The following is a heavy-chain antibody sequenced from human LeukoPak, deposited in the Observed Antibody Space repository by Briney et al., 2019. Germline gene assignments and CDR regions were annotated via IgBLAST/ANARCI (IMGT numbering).Heavy chain of an antibody. CDR2: IYYSGTT. J-gene: IGHJ2*01. CDR3: ARYLGYYDFWSGSWYFDF. Sequence: SETLSLTCTVSGGSISSSNYYWAWIRQPPGKGLEWIGSIYYSGTTYYNPSLKSRVTISLDTSKNQFSLKLSSVTAADTAVYYCARYLGYYDFWSGSWYFDFWGRGTLVTVSS. V-gene: IGHV4-39*01. D-gene: IGHD3-3*01. CDR1: GGSISSSNYY.